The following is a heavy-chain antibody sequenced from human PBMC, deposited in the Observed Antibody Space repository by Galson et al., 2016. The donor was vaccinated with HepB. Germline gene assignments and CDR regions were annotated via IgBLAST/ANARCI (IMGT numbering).Heavy chain of an antibody. V-gene: IGHV1-69*13. CDR3: ARDPYYDILTGYPPGGYYGMDV. J-gene: IGHJ6*02. CDR1: GGTFSSYA. Sequence: SVKVSCKVSGGTFSSYAISWVRQAPGQGPEWMGGIIPIFGSSNYAQKFQGRVTITADESTSTAYMDLSSLRSDDTAVDYCARDPYYDILTGYPPGGYYGMDVWGQGTTVTVSS. D-gene: IGHD3-9*01. CDR2: IIPIFGSS.